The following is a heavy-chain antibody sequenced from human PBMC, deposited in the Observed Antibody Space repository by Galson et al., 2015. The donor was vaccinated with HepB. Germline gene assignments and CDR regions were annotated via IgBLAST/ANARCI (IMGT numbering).Heavy chain of an antibody. J-gene: IGHJ5*02. D-gene: IGHD2/OR15-2a*01. CDR2: VDSYNDNT. CDR1: NYTFRNYG. V-gene: IGHV1-18*01. Sequence: SGKVSCKASNYTFRNYGITWVRQAPGQGLEWVGWVDSYNDNTNSAQKFQGRVTMSADPSTSTAYLELRGLRSDDTAVYYCARGKYCTSTSCYINWFDPWGQGTLVTVSS. CDR3: ARGKYCTSTSCYINWFDP.